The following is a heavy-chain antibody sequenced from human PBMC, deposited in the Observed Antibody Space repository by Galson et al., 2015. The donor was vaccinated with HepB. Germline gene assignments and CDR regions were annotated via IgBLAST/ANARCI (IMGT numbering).Heavy chain of an antibody. CDR1: GYTLTELS. J-gene: IGHJ4*02. Sequence: SVKVSCKVSGYTLTELSMHWVRQAPGKGLEWMGGFDPEDGETIYAQKFQGRVTMTEDTSTDTAYMELSSLRSEDTAVYYCATNTYYYDSSGYYWGYWGQGTLVTVSS. V-gene: IGHV1-24*01. CDR2: FDPEDGET. CDR3: ATNTYYYDSSGYYWGY. D-gene: IGHD3-22*01.